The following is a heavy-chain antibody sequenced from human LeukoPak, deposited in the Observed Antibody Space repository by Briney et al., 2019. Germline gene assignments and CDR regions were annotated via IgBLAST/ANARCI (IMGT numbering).Heavy chain of an antibody. J-gene: IGHJ3*02. CDR2: INHSGST. D-gene: IGHD3-3*02. V-gene: IGHV4-34*01. Sequence: PSETLSLTCAVYGGSFSGYYWSWIRQPPGKGLEWIGEINHSGSTNYNPSLKSRVTISVDTSKNQFSLKLSSVTAADTAVYYCARGVLAGAFDIWGQGTMVTVSS. CDR1: GGSFSGYY. CDR3: ARGVLAGAFDI.